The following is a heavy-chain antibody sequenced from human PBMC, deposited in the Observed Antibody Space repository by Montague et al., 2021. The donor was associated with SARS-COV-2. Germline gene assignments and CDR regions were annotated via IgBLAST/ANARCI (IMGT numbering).Heavy chain of an antibody. CDR1: GDSVSSNNAA. Sequence: CAISGDSVSSNNAAWNWIRQSPSRGLEWLGRTYYRSKWYNDYAVSVKSRINIDADTSKNHFSLQLKSMTPEDTAVYYCLQGYYFDSWGQGTLVTVSS. CDR3: LQGYYFDS. J-gene: IGHJ4*02. CDR2: TYYRSKWYN. D-gene: IGHD5-24*01. V-gene: IGHV6-1*01.